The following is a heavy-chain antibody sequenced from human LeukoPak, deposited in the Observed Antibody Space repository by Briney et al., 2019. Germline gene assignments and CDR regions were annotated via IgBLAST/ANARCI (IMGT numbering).Heavy chain of an antibody. J-gene: IGHJ2*01. CDR3: ARGRTYYYDSSGYYYARYFDL. D-gene: IGHD3-22*01. Sequence: PSETLSLTCAVYGGSFSGYYWSWIRQPPGKGLEWIGEINHSGSTNYNPSLKSRVTISVDTSKNQFSLKLSSVTAADTAVYYCARGRTYYYDSSGYYYARYFDLWGRGTLATVSS. CDR1: GGSFSGYY. V-gene: IGHV4-34*01. CDR2: INHSGST.